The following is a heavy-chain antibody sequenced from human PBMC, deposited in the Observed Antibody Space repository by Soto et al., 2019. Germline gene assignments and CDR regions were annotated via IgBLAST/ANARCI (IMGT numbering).Heavy chain of an antibody. CDR1: GGTFSSYA. CDR2: IIPIFGTA. CDR3: AARPSYCGGDCYPFYY. J-gene: IGHJ4*01. V-gene: IGHV1-69*13. D-gene: IGHD2-21*02. Sequence: GASVKVSCKASGGTFSSYAISWVRQAPGQGLEWMGGIIPIFGTANYAQKFQGRVTITADESTSTAYMELSSLRSEDTAVYYCAARPSYCGGDCYPFYYWGQGTLVTVSS.